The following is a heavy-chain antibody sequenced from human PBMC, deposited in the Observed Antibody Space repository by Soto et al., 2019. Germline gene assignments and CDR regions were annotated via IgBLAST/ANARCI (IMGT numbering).Heavy chain of an antibody. CDR2: ILPIFDTT. CDR3: ATGGRRHSSAPRFYFEY. V-gene: IGHV1-69*01. D-gene: IGHD3-3*01. Sequence: QVQLVQSGAEVKKPGSSVKVSCQASGGIFSSNAISWVRQAPGQGLEWMGGILPIFDTTHYAQKFQGRVTIPADESTSTAYMELSSLKSEYTALYYCATGGRRHSSAPRFYFEYWGEGTLVSVSS. J-gene: IGHJ4*02. CDR1: GGIFSSNA.